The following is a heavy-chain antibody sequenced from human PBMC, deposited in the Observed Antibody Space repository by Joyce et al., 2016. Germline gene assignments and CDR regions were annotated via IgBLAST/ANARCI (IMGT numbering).Heavy chain of an antibody. CDR3: ARAGGNLRLYYGMDV. CDR2: IFHRGNT. CDR1: GGSIDSNDW. D-gene: IGHD2-15*01. V-gene: IGHV4-4*02. J-gene: IGHJ6*02. Sequence: QVHLQESGPGLVKPSGTLSLTCGVSGGSIDSNDWWTWVRQPPGKGLEWIGEIFHRGNTNYNPSLKRRVVISIDKSKNQFSLMLTSVTATDTAVYYCARAGGNLRLYYGMDVWGQGTTVIVSS.